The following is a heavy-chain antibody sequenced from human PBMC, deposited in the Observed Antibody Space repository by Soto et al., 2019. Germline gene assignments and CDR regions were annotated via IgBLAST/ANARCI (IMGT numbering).Heavy chain of an antibody. CDR3: ARQVGSLLDDYGMDV. J-gene: IGHJ6*02. Sequence: QLQLQESGPGLVKPSETLSLTCTVSGGSISSSSYYWGWIRQPPGKGLEWIGSIYYSGSTYYNPSLKSRVTISVDTSKNQFSLKLSSVTAADTAVYYCARQVGSLLDDYGMDVWGQGTTVTVSS. V-gene: IGHV4-39*01. CDR1: GGSISSSSYY. D-gene: IGHD2-2*01. CDR2: IYYSGST.